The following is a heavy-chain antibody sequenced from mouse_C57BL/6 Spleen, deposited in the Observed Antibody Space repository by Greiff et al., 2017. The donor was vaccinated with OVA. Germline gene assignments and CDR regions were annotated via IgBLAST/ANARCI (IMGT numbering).Heavy chain of an antibody. Sequence: DVKLVESEGGLVQPGSSMTLSCTASGFTFSDYYMAWVRQVPEKGLEWVANINYDGSSTYYLDSLKSRFIISRDNAKNILYLQMSSLKSEDTATYYCAREDWYFDVWGTGTTVTVSS. CDR2: INYDGSST. V-gene: IGHV5-16*01. CDR3: AREDWYFDV. CDR1: GFTFSDYY. J-gene: IGHJ1*03.